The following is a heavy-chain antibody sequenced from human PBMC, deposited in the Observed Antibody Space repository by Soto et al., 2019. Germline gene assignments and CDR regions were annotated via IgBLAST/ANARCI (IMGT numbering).Heavy chain of an antibody. V-gene: IGHV3-7*05. D-gene: IGHD5-18*01. CDR2: INQDGSEK. J-gene: IGHJ6*02. Sequence: EVQLVESGGGLVQPGGSLRLSCGASGFTFRTYWLSWVRQVPGKGLEWVANINQDGSEKNYVDSVKGRFTISRDIAKNSLHLQMSSLRAEDTALYYCARDGSTSWYSYDDHGMDVWGQGTTVTVSS. CDR3: ARDGSTSWYSYDDHGMDV. CDR1: GFTFRTYW.